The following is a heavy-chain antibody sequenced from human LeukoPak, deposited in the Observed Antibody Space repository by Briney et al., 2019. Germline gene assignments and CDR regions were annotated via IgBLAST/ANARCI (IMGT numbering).Heavy chain of an antibody. CDR2: IVVGSGNT. V-gene: IGHV1-58*02. CDR3: AALPYDSSGYYYDY. D-gene: IGHD3-22*01. CDR1: GFTFTSSA. J-gene: IGHJ4*02. Sequence: GASVKVSCKASGFTFTSSAMQWVRQARGQRLEWIGWIVVGSGNTNYAQKFQERVTITRDMSTSTAYMELSSLRSEDTAVYYCAALPYDSSGYYYDYWGQGTLVTVSS.